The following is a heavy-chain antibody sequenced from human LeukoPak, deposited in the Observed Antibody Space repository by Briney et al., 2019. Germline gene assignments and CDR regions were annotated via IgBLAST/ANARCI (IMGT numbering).Heavy chain of an antibody. CDR2: ISWNSGSI. CDR3: AKDIIRGYSENYGMDV. D-gene: IGHD5-18*01. Sequence: GGSLRLSCAASGFTFDDYAMHWVRQAPGKGLEWVSGISWNSGSIGYADSVKGRFTISRDNAKNSLYLQMNSLRAEDTALYYCAKDIIRGYSENYGMDVWGQGTTVTVSS. J-gene: IGHJ6*02. V-gene: IGHV3-9*01. CDR1: GFTFDDYA.